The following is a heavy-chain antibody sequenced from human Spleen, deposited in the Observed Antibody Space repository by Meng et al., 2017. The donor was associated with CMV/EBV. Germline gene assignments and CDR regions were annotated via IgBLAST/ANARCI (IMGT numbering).Heavy chain of an antibody. CDR2: ISAYNGNT. D-gene: IGHD5-18*01. Sequence: ASVKVSCKASGYTFTSYGISWVRQAPGQGLEWMGWISAYNGNTNYAQKLQGRVTMTTDTSTSTAYMELRSLRSDDTAVYYCARDNRVVDTAMVTRPWYFDYWGQGTLVTVSS. CDR1: GYTFTSYG. V-gene: IGHV1-18*01. J-gene: IGHJ4*02. CDR3: ARDNRVVDTAMVTRPWYFDY.